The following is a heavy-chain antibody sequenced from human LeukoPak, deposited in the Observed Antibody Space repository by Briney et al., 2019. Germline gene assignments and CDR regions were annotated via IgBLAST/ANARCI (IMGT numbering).Heavy chain of an antibody. CDR3: ARGEAAAGTNWFDP. D-gene: IGHD6-13*01. J-gene: IGHJ5*02. Sequence: GGSLRLSCAASGFTFSSYEMNWVRQAPGQGLEWVSYISSSGSTIYYADSVKGRFTISRDNAKNSLYLQMNSLRAEDTAVYYCARGEAAAGTNWFDPWGQGTLVTVSS. CDR1: GFTFSSYE. V-gene: IGHV3-48*03. CDR2: ISSSGSTI.